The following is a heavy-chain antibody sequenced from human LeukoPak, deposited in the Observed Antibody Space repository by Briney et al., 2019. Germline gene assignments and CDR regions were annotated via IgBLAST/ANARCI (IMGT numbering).Heavy chain of an antibody. D-gene: IGHD2-15*01. CDR2: ISDSGGST. CDR1: GFPFSSYA. Sequence: GGSPRLSCSASGFPFSSYAMHWVRQAPGKGLEYASAISDSGGSTYYADSVKGRFTISRDNSKNTLYLQMSSLRAEDTAVYFCVRGYSFGPYGMDVWGQGTTVTVSS. V-gene: IGHV3-64D*09. J-gene: IGHJ6*02. CDR3: VRGYSFGPYGMDV.